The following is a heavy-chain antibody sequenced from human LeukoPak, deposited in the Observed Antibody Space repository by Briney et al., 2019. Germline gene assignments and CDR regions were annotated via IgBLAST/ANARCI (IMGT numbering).Heavy chain of an antibody. V-gene: IGHV4-34*01. CDR2: INHSGST. J-gene: IGHJ4*02. CDR1: GGSFSGYY. Sequence: SETLSLTCAVYGGSFSGYYWSWIRQPPGKGLEWIGEINHSGSTNYNPSLKSRVTISVDTSKNQFSLKLSSVTAADTAVYYCARRLWQWLSRGGDFDYWGQGTLVTVSS. CDR3: ARRLWQWLSRGGDFDY. D-gene: IGHD6-19*01.